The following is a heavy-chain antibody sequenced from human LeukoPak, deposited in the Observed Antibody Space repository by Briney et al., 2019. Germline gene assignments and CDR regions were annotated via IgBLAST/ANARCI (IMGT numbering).Heavy chain of an antibody. CDR1: GGSISSSSYY. CDR3: AVKSYSSGWYFGY. D-gene: IGHD6-19*01. V-gene: IGHV4-39*01. Sequence: SETLSLTCTVSGGSISSSSYYWGWIRQPPGKGLEWIGSIYYSGSTYYNPSLKSRVTISVDTSKNQFSLKLSSVTAADTAVYYCAVKSYSSGWYFGYWGQGTLVTVSS. J-gene: IGHJ4*02. CDR2: IYYSGST.